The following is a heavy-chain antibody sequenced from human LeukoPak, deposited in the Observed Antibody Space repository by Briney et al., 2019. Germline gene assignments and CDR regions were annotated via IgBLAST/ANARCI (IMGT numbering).Heavy chain of an antibody. CDR3: AKGYTMIVVPDY. V-gene: IGHV1-2*02. CDR2: INPNSGGT. J-gene: IGHJ4*02. Sequence: ASVKVSCKASGYTFTSYDINWVRQATGQGLEWMGWINPNSGGTNNAQKFQGRVTMTRDTSISTAYMELSRLRSDDTAIYYCAKGYTMIVVPDYWGQGTLVTVSS. CDR1: GYTFTSYD. D-gene: IGHD3-22*01.